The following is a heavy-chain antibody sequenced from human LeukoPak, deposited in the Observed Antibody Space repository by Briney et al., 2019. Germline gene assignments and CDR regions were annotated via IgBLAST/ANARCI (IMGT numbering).Heavy chain of an antibody. D-gene: IGHD3-10*01. CDR3: AKDVSITMVRGVITDGMDV. V-gene: IGHV3-30*18. CDR2: ISYDGGNK. CDR1: GFTFSSYG. J-gene: IGHJ6*02. Sequence: PGGSLRLSCAASGFTFSSYGMHWVRQAPGKGLEWVAVISYDGGNKYYADSVKGRFTISRDNSKNTLYLQMNSLRAEDTAAYYCAKDVSITMVRGVITDGMDVWGQGTTVTVSS.